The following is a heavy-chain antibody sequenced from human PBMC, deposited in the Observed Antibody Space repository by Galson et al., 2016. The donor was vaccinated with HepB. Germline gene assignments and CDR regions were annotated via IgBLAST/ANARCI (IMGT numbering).Heavy chain of an antibody. CDR1: GDSVSSNTAS. CDR3: TRDFDY. CDR2: TYYRFKWIN. V-gene: IGHV6-1*01. J-gene: IGHJ4*02. Sequence: CAISGDSVSSNTASWNWIRQSPSRGFEWLGRTYYRFKWINEYAVSVKSRITINPDTSENQFSLQLNSVTPEDTAVYYCTRDFDYWGQGTLVTVSS.